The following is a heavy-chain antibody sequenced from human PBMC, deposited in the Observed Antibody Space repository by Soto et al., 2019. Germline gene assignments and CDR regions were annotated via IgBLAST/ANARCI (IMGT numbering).Heavy chain of an antibody. CDR1: GGSITSGVYY. CDR3: GRFSPSDTGFDY. J-gene: IGHJ4*02. CDR2: IYYSGDT. Sequence: TLSLACTFAGGSITSGVYYWSWIRQPPGRCREWSGFIYYSGDTYYNPPLQSRATLSVDTSKNQSSLKLSSVTAADTAVYYCGRFSPSDTGFDYCGK. V-gene: IGHV4-31*03.